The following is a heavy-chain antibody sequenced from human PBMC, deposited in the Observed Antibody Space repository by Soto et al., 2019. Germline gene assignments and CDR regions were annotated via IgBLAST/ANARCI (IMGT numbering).Heavy chain of an antibody. V-gene: IGHV4-30-2*01. CDR1: GGSITSGNSYS. J-gene: IGHJ5*02. CDR3: ARAVSPYFGTWFDP. D-gene: IGHD3-10*01. Sequence: QLQLQESGPGLVKPSETLSLTGAVSGGSITSGNSYSWAWIRQPPGRGLEWIGSISQTGATSYNPSLKSRVGVSLDKSKNQFSLRLSSVTAADMAVYYCARAVSPYFGTWFDPWGQGTLVTVSS. CDR2: ISQTGAT.